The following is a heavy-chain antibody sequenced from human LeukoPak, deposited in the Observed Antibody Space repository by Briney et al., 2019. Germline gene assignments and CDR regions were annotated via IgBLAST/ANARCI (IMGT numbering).Heavy chain of an antibody. CDR1: GLTFRNYW. CDR3: ATGGDQYYVY. V-gene: IGHV3-74*01. D-gene: IGHD3-16*01. CDR2: ITSDGSDT. Sequence: GGSLRLSCAASGLTFRNYWMHWVRQAPGKGLMWLSRITSDGSDTIYADSGKGRFTISRDNAKNTLYLQMNSLSAEDTAVYYCATGGDQYYVYWGQGTLVTVSS. J-gene: IGHJ4*02.